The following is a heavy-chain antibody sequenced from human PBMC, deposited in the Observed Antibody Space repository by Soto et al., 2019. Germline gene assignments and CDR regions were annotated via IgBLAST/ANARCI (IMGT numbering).Heavy chain of an antibody. Sequence: SETLSLTCAVYGGSFSGYYWSWIRQPPGKGLEWIGSIYYSGSTYYNPSLKSRVTISVDTSKNQFPLKLSSVTAADTAVYYCARLDYGGNYYFDYWGQGTLVTVSS. CDR2: IYYSGST. V-gene: IGHV4-34*01. CDR1: GGSFSGYY. D-gene: IGHD4-17*01. CDR3: ARLDYGGNYYFDY. J-gene: IGHJ4*02.